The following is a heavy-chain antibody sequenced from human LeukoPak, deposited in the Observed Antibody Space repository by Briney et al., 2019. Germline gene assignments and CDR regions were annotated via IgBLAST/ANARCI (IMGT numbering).Heavy chain of an antibody. J-gene: IGHJ5*02. CDR1: GGSISNYY. CDR3: ARWFDP. V-gene: IGHV4-59*01. Sequence: SETLSLTCTVSGGSISNYYWSWIRQPPGKGLEWIGYIYYSGSTNYNPSLKSRVTISVDTSKNQFSLKLSSVTAADTAVYYCARWFDPWGQGTLVTVSS. CDR2: IYYSGST.